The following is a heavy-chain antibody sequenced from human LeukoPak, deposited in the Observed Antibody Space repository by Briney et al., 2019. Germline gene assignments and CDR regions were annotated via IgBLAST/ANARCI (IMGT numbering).Heavy chain of an antibody. CDR3: ARDPGGIRYDY. Sequence: PGGSLRLSCAASGFRFNTYWMSWVRQAPGKGLEWVANIKQDGNEKYYADSVKGRFTISRDNGKNSLYLQMNSLRAEDTAVYYCARDPGGIRYDYWGQGTLVTVSS. V-gene: IGHV3-7*01. D-gene: IGHD3-16*01. J-gene: IGHJ4*02. CDR2: IKQDGNEK. CDR1: GFRFNTYW.